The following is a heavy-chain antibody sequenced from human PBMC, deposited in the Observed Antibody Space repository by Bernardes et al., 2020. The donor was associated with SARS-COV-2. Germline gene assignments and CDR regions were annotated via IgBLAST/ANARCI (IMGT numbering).Heavy chain of an antibody. CDR2: IYSGGST. V-gene: IGHV3-66*01. CDR3: ARVYDFWSGYHVFDY. D-gene: IGHD3-3*01. Sequence: GGSLRLSCAASGFTVSSNYMSWVRQAPGKGLEWVSVIYSGGSTYYADSVKGRFTISRDNSKNTLYLQMNSLRAEDTAVYYCARVYDFWSGYHVFDYWGQGTLVTVSS. CDR1: GFTVSSNY. J-gene: IGHJ4*02.